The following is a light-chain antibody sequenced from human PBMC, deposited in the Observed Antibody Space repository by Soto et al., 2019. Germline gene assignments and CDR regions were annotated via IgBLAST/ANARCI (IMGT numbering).Light chain of an antibody. V-gene: IGLV1-47*01. J-gene: IGLJ3*02. CDR1: NSNIGTNY. CDR2: RNT. Sequence: QSKLTQPPSASGTPGQRVTISCSGNNSNIGTNYVYWYQQFPGTAPKLLIYRNTQRPSGVPDRFSGSKSGTSGSLAISGLRSEDEADYYCAAWDVTLSGHWVFGGGTKLIVL. CDR3: AAWDVTLSGHWV.